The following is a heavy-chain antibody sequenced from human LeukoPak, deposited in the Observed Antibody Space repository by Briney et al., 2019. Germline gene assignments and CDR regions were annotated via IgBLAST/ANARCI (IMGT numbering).Heavy chain of an antibody. Sequence: ASVKVSCKASGYTFTSYAMHWVRQAPGQRLEWMGWINAGNGNTKYSQKFQGRVTITRDTSASTAYMELSSLRSEDTAVYYCARDLSTKMVRGVPDYWGQGTLVTVSS. J-gene: IGHJ4*02. CDR3: ARDLSTKMVRGVPDY. CDR2: INAGNGNT. V-gene: IGHV1-3*01. D-gene: IGHD3-10*01. CDR1: GYTFTSYA.